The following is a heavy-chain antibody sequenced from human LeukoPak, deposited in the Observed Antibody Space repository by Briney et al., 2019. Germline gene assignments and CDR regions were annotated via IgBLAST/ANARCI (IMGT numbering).Heavy chain of an antibody. V-gene: IGHV3-7*01. CDR1: GLIFCNYW. CDR2: IKQDGSEK. CDR3: TRDFDP. J-gene: IGHJ5*02. Sequence: GGSLRLSCVASGLIFCNYWMDWVRQAPGKGLEWVGNIKQDGSEKYYVDSVKGRFTISRDNAKNSLYLDMNSLRVEDTAIYYCTRDFDPWGQGTLVTVSS.